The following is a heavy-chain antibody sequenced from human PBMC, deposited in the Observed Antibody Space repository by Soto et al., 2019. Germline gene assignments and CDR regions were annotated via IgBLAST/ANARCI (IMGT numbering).Heavy chain of an antibody. CDR1: GFTFSSYC. CDR3: AKGIAVAGTSPYYYYYYGMDV. CDR2: ISYDGSNK. J-gene: IGHJ6*02. V-gene: IGHV3-30*18. Sequence: GGSLRLSCAASGFTFSSYCMHWVSQAPGKGLEWVAVISYDGSNKYYADSVKGRFTISRDNSKNTLYLQMNSLRAEDTAVYYCAKGIAVAGTSPYYYYYYGMDVWGQGTTVTVS. D-gene: IGHD6-19*01.